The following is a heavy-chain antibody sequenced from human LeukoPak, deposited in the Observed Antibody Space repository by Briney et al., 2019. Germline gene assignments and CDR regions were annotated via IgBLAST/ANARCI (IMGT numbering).Heavy chain of an antibody. J-gene: IGHJ4*02. D-gene: IGHD1-26*01. CDR2: IYYSGST. CDR3: ASNPEWEWEGFDY. CDR1: GGSISSYY. V-gene: IGHV4-39*07. Sequence: PSETLSLTCTVSGGSISSYYWSWIRQPPGQGLEWIGSIYYSGSTYYNPSLKSRVTISVDTSKNQFSLKLSSVTAADTAVYYCASNPEWEWEGFDYWGQGTLVTVSS.